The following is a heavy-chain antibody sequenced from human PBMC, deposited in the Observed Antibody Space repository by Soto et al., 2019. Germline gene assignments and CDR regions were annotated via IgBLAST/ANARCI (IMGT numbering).Heavy chain of an antibody. CDR3: VGGHYYFDY. CDR1: GFPFTTYG. V-gene: IGHV3-30*03. Sequence: QVQLVESGGGVVQPGRSLRLSCAASGFPFTTYGMHWVREGPGKGLEWVAVISYDGSNRYYADSVKGRFTISRDNSKNTRYLQTNDLRPEDTALYSCVGGHYYFDYRGQGTLVTVSS. D-gene: IGHD3-10*01. J-gene: IGHJ4*02. CDR2: ISYDGSNR.